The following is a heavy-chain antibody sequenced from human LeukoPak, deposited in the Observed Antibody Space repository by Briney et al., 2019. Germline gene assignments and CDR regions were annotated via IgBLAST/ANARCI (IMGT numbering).Heavy chain of an antibody. V-gene: IGHV3-21*01. CDR2: IESTPGGI. CDR3: ARGPAANSGNYYVGDY. D-gene: IGHD1-26*01. CDR1: GFAFSSYI. Sequence: GGSLRHSCAPSGFAFSSYIVKWLRQTPGKGLEWVSSIESTPGGILYSDSVKGRFPISRDNAKNSLSLQMNSLRAEDTAVYYCARGPAANSGNYYVGDYWGQGTLVTVSS. J-gene: IGHJ4*02.